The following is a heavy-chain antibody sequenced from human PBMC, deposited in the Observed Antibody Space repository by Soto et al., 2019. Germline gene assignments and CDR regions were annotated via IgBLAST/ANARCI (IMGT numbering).Heavy chain of an antibody. D-gene: IGHD3-10*01. CDR1: GYTFPNNG. V-gene: IGHV1-18*01. Sequence: QVQLVQSGTEVKKPGASVKVSCKASGYTFPNNGFSWVRQAPGQGLEWVGWINTYNGDTNYAQKVXDXXTMTTDTSTSTAYMELRSLRSDDTAVYYCARVIWSMNVMDVWGQGTTVTVSS. CDR3: ARVIWSMNVMDV. CDR2: INTYNGDT. J-gene: IGHJ6*02.